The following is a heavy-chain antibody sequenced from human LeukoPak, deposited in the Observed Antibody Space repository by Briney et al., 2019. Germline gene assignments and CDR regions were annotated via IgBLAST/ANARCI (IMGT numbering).Heavy chain of an antibody. D-gene: IGHD4-17*01. CDR1: GGSISSYY. CDR3: ARHDDYGDFFDY. CDR2: IYTSGST. V-gene: IGHV4-4*07. Sequence: SETLSLTCTVSGGSISSYYWSWVRQPAGKGLEWIGRIYTSGSTNYNPSLKSRVTMSVDTSKNQFSLKLSSVTAADTAVYYCARHDDYGDFFDYWGQGTLVTVSS. J-gene: IGHJ4*02.